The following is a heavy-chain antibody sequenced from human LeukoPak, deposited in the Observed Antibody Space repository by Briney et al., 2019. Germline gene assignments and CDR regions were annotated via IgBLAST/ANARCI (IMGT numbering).Heavy chain of an antibody. CDR1: GGTFSSYA. D-gene: IGHD5-24*01. Sequence: ASVKVSCKASGGTFSSYAISWVRQAPGQGLGWMGGIIPIFGTANYAQKFQGRVTITTDESTSTAYMELSSLRSDDTAVYYCAGEGRDGYNLPTDYWGQGTLVTVSS. J-gene: IGHJ4*02. V-gene: IGHV1-69*05. CDR3: AGEGRDGYNLPTDY. CDR2: IIPIFGTA.